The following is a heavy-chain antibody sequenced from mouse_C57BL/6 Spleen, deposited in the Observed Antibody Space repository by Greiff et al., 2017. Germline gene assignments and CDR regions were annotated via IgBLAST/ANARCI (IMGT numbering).Heavy chain of an antibody. CDR2: IHPSASDS. V-gene: IGHV1-74*01. J-gene: IGHJ2*01. CDR3: AMGFDY. CDR1: GYTFTSYW. Sequence: QVQLQQPGAELVKPGASVKVSCKASGYTFTSYWMHWVKQRPGQGLEWIGRIHPSASDSKYNQKVKGKATLTVDKSSSAAYMQLSSLTSEDSAVYYCAMGFDYWGQGTTLTVSS.